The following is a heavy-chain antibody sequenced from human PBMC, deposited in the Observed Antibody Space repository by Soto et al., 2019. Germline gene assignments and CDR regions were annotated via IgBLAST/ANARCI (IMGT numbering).Heavy chain of an antibody. J-gene: IGHJ4*02. Sequence: ASVKVSCKASGYTFTNFGISWVRQAPGQGLEWMGWISAYNGNTNYAQKFQGRVTMTTDTSTSTAYMEVRSLRFDDTAVYYCARGRPPIDHWAQGTLFSSSS. CDR2: ISAYNGNT. CDR3: ARGRPPIDH. V-gene: IGHV1-18*01. CDR1: GYTFTNFG.